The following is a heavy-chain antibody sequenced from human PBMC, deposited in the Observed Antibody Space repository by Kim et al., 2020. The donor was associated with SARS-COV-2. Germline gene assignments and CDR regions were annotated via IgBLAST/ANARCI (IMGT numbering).Heavy chain of an antibody. V-gene: IGHV1-18*01. CDR2: ISAYNGNT. CDR3: ARSHRYSGYDHFDY. Sequence: ASVKVSCKASGYTFTSYGISWVRQAPGQGLEWMGWISAYNGNTNYAQKLQGRVTMTTDTSTSTAYMELRSLRSDDTAVYYCARSHRYSGYDHFDYWGQGTLVTVSS. CDR1: GYTFTSYG. D-gene: IGHD5-12*01. J-gene: IGHJ4*02.